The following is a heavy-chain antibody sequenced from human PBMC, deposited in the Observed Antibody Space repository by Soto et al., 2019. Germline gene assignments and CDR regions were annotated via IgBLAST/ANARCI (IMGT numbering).Heavy chain of an antibody. CDR3: ARGGLTADDAFDI. J-gene: IGHJ3*02. Sequence: GGSLRLSCAASGFTFTRYSMNWVRQAPGKGLEWVSSISSTTSYIYYADSMKGRFTVSRDNAKNSLYLQMNSLRAEDTAVYYCARGGLTADDAFDIWGQGTMVTVS. CDR2: ISSTTSYI. CDR1: GFTFTRYS. V-gene: IGHV3-21*01. D-gene: IGHD3-16*01.